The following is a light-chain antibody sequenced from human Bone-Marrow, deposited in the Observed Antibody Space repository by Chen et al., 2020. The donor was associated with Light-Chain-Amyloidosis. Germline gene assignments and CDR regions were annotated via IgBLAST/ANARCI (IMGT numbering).Light chain of an antibody. CDR1: DLPTKY. V-gene: IGLV3-25*03. J-gene: IGLJ2*01. Sequence: SYELTQPPSVSVSPGQTARITCSGDDLPTKYAYWYQQKPGQAPVLVIHRDTERPSGISERLSGSSSGTTATLTISGVQAEGEADYHCQSADSSGTYEVIFGGGTKLTV. CDR2: RDT. CDR3: QSADSSGTYEVI.